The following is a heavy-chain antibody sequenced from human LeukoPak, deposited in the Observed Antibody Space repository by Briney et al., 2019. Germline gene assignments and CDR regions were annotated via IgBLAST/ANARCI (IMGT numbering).Heavy chain of an antibody. CDR1: GYTFTGYY. CDR3: ARAPRSYYDSSGYYGF. CDR2: INPNSGGT. D-gene: IGHD3-22*01. V-gene: IGHV1-2*02. J-gene: IGHJ4*02. Sequence: ASVKVSCMASGYTFTGYYMHWVRQAPGQGLEWMGWINPNSGGTNYAQKFQGRVTMTRDTSISTAYMELSRLRSDDTAVYYCARAPRSYYDSSGYYGFWGQGTLVTVSS.